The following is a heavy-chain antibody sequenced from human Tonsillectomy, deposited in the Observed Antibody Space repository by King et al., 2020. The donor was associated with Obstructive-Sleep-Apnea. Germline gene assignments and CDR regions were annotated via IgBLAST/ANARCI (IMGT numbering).Heavy chain of an antibody. CDR1: GFTFRSYW. J-gene: IGHJ4*02. D-gene: IGHD2-21*01. CDR2: IRHDGIEE. CDR3: AAYMNGNDY. Sequence: VQLVESGGGLVKPGGSLRLSCETSGFTFRSYWMTWVRQAPGKGLEWVANIRHDGIEENYVDSVKGRFTISRDNTKNSLYLQMNNLRVEDTAVYYCAAYMNGNDYWGQGTLVTVSS. V-gene: IGHV3-7*01.